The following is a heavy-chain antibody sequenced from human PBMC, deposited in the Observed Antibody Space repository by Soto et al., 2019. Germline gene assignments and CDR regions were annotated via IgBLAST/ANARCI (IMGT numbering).Heavy chain of an antibody. CDR2: IDPSDSYT. Sequence: GESLKISCKGSGYSFTSYWISWVRQMPGKGLEWMGRIDPSDSYTNYSPSFQGHVTISADKSISTAYLQWSSLKASDTAMYYCARDIRGYYYDSSGLPKNPFDYWGQGTLVTVSS. CDR3: ARDIRGYYYDSSGLPKNPFDY. D-gene: IGHD3-22*01. V-gene: IGHV5-10-1*01. J-gene: IGHJ4*02. CDR1: GYSFTSYW.